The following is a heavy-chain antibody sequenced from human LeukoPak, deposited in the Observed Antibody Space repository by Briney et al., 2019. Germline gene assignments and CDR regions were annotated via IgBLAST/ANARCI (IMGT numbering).Heavy chain of an antibody. V-gene: IGHV4-4*09. CDR1: GGSISSYY. Sequence: SETLSLTCTVSGGSISSYYWSWIRQPPGKGLEWIGYIYTSGSTNYNPSLKSRVTISVDTSKNQFSLKLSSVTAADTAVYYCARQRFRGSYFDYWGQGTLVIVSS. J-gene: IGHJ4*02. D-gene: IGHD1-26*01. CDR3: ARQRFRGSYFDY. CDR2: IYTSGST.